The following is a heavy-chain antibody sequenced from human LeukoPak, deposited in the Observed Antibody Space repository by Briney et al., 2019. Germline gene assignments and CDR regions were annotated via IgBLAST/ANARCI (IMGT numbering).Heavy chain of an antibody. Sequence: GVTLRLSCAASAFTCSSYGMSWAPQAAGKGLVWVSDIYSGGRTYYADFVKGRFTISRDNSKNTLYLQMNSLRAEDTAVYYCAKEIWPTVTTPGHTHFDYWGQGTLVTVSS. CDR1: AFTCSSYG. D-gene: IGHD4-17*01. J-gene: IGHJ4*02. CDR2: IYSGGRT. CDR3: AKEIWPTVTTPGHTHFDY. V-gene: IGHV3-66*01.